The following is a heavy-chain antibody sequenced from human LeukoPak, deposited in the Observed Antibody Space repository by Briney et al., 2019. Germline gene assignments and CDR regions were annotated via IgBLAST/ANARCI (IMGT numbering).Heavy chain of an antibody. Sequence: GASVTVSCKASGGTFSSYAISWVRQAPGQGLEWMGGIIPIFGTANYAQKFQGRVTITADESTSTAYMELSSLRSEDTAVYYCARGPYSSGWYGNWGQGTLVTVSS. J-gene: IGHJ4*02. CDR3: ARGPYSSGWYGN. V-gene: IGHV1-69*13. D-gene: IGHD6-19*01. CDR2: IIPIFGTA. CDR1: GGTFSSYA.